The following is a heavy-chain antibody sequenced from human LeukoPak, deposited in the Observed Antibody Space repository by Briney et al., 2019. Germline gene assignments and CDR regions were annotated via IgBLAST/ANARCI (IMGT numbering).Heavy chain of an antibody. CDR3: AREKQQRGFDY. D-gene: IGHD6-13*01. V-gene: IGHV3-74*01. J-gene: IGHJ4*02. Sequence: GGSLRLSCAASGFTFSSYWMHWVRQAPGKGLVWVSRINSDGNITNYADSVKGLFTISRDNAENTLYLQMNTLRADDTAVYYCAREKQQRGFDYWGQGTLVTVSS. CDR1: GFTFSSYW. CDR2: INSDGNIT.